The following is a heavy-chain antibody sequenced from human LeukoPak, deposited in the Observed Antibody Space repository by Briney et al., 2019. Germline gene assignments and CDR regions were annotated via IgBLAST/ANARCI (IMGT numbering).Heavy chain of an antibody. CDR2: ISGSGGST. CDR1: GFTFSSYA. D-gene: IGHD1-26*01. J-gene: IGHJ3*02. V-gene: IGHV3-23*01. CDR3: ARGRSYAFDI. Sequence: GGSLRLSCAASGFTFSSYAMSWVRQAPGKGLEWVSAISGSGGSTYYADSVKGRFTISRDNAKNTLYLQMNSLRAEDTAVYYCARGRSYAFDIWGQGTMVTVPS.